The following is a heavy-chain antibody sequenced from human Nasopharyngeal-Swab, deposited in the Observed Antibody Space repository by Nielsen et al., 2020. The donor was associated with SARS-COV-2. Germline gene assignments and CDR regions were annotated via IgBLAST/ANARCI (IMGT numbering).Heavy chain of an antibody. D-gene: IGHD5-24*01. Sequence: VYDCCWACGYLLIHQALHWVRQAPGQSFEWMGWITAANGNTEYSQNFHDRLTLTTDASANTAYMDLSGLTSEDTAIYYCVRDDGRSWLLDKWGQGTQVTVSS. V-gene: IGHV1-3*01. CDR3: VRDDGRSWLLDK. CDR2: ITAANGNT. CDR1: GYLLIHQA. J-gene: IGHJ4*02.